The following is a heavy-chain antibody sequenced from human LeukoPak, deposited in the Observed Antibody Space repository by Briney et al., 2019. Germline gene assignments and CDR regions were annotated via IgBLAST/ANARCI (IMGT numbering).Heavy chain of an antibody. CDR1: GYTFTSYG. CDR2: ISAYNSNT. D-gene: IGHD3-10*01. J-gene: IGHJ4*02. V-gene: IGHV1-18*01. CDR3: ARDPRYYGSGIPLFDY. Sequence: ASVKVSCKASGYTFTSYGISWVRQAPGQGLEWMGWISAYNSNTNYAQKLQGRVTMTTDTSTSTAYMELRSLRSDDTAVYYCARDPRYYGSGIPLFDYWGQGTLVTVSS.